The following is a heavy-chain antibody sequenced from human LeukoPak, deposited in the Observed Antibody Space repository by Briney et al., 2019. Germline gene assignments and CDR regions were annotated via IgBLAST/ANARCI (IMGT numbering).Heavy chain of an antibody. CDR3: ARGGSRHYFDY. D-gene: IGHD2-15*01. CDR1: GGSISSYY. J-gene: IGHJ4*02. CDR2: IYYSGST. Sequence: SETLSLTCTVSGGSISSYYWSWIRQPPGKGLGWIGYIYYSGSTNYNPSLKSRVTISVDTSKNQFSLKLSSVTAADTAVYYCARGGSRHYFDYWGQGTLVTVSS. V-gene: IGHV4-59*01.